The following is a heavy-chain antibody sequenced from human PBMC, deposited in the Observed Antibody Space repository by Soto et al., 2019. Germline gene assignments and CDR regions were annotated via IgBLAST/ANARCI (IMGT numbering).Heavy chain of an antibody. CDR3: ARVSFYYDTSGYAVAWFDP. V-gene: IGHV4-61*08. CDR2: IHDSGTT. J-gene: IGHJ5*02. CDR1: GGSVSSGGFY. Sequence: PSETLSLTCTASGGSVSSGGFYWSCLRQDPGKGLEWIGYIHDSGTTKYNPSLKSPVTISVDTSKNQFSLKMTLVTAADTATYYCARVSFYYDTSGYAVAWFDPWGQGTLVTVSS. D-gene: IGHD3-22*01.